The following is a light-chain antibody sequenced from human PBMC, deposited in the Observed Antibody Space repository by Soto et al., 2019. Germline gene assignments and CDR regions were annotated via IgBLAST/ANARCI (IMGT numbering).Light chain of an antibody. CDR2: GAS. J-gene: IGKJ2*01. CDR1: QTISTY. Sequence: DIQMTQSPSSLSASVGDRVTITCRASQTISTYLNWYQQMPGKVPKVLIYGASNLQRGVPSRFSGSGSGTDFTLTISSLQPEDSATYYCQQTYSILYTFGQGTKLEIK. CDR3: QQTYSILYT. V-gene: IGKV1-39*01.